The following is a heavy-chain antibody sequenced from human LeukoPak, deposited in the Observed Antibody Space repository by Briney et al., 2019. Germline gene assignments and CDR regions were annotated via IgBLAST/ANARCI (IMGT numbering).Heavy chain of an antibody. J-gene: IGHJ6*03. CDR3: VGYYDFWSVNYYYMDV. Sequence: PGGSLRLSCAASGFTFSSYGMHWVRQAPGKGLEWVAFIRYDGSNKYYADSVKGRLTISRDNSKNTLYLQMNSLRAEDTAVYYCVGYYDFWSVNYYYMDVWGKGTTVTVSS. CDR1: GFTFSSYG. D-gene: IGHD3-3*01. CDR2: IRYDGSNK. V-gene: IGHV3-30*02.